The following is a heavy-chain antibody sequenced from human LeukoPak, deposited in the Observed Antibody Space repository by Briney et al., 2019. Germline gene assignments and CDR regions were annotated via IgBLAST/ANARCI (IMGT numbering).Heavy chain of an antibody. CDR2: IYPGDSDT. J-gene: IGHJ4*02. D-gene: IGHD2-2*01. Sequence: GASLQISCKGSGSPFTSDGIGWARQVLGKGLEWMGMIYPGDSDTRYSPSFQGPVTISADKSISTAYLQWSSLKASDTAMYYCATRPYCSSTSCYHGYWGQGTLVTVSS. CDR1: GSPFTSDG. V-gene: IGHV5-51*01. CDR3: ATRPYCSSTSCYHGY.